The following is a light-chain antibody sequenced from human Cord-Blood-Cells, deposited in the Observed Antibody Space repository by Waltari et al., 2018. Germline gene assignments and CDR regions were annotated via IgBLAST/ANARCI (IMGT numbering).Light chain of an antibody. CDR1: SSNIGNNY. CDR2: ENK. Sequence: QSVLTQPPSVSAAPGQKVTISCSGSSSNIGNNYVSWYQQLPGTAPKLLIYENKKRPSGIPDRFSGSKSGTSATLGITGRQTGDEADYYCGTWDSSLSAVFGGGTKLTVL. V-gene: IGLV1-51*02. J-gene: IGLJ2*01. CDR3: GTWDSSLSAV.